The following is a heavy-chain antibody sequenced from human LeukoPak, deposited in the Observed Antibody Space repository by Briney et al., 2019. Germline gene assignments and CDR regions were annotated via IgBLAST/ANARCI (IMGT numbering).Heavy chain of an antibody. CDR1: GASIDSYY. CDR3: ARHYSTDPFDY. CDR2: ISHSGNT. V-gene: IGHV4-59*08. Sequence: SETLSLTCTVSGASIDSYYWSWIRQPPGKGLEWVACISHSGNTNYNPSLKTRVTISADTSKSQISLKLTSVTAADTATYYCARHYSTDPFDYWGQGTPVTVSS. J-gene: IGHJ4*02. D-gene: IGHD4-11*01.